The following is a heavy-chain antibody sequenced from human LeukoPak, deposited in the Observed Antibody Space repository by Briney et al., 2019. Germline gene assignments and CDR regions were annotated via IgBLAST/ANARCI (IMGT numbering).Heavy chain of an antibody. CDR2: VSGGGSST. J-gene: IGHJ4*02. CDR3: ATLPSTAMAGTR. D-gene: IGHD6-19*01. V-gene: IGHV3-23*01. Sequence: GGSLRLSCEASGLTFSTYAMSWVRQAPGKGLEWVSAVSGGGSSTYYADSVRGRFTISRDNSKNTLYLQMNSLGVEDTAVYFCATLPSTAMAGTRWGQGSLVTVSS. CDR1: GLTFSTYA.